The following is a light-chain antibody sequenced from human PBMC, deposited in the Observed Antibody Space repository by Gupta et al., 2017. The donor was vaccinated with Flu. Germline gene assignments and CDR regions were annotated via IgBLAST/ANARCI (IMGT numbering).Light chain of an antibody. CDR3: QQTYSTPLT. J-gene: IGKJ4*01. CDR1: QSISSY. CDR2: AAS. V-gene: IGKV1-39*01. Sequence: DXQMTQSPSXLXASVGDRVTITCRASQSISSYLNWYQQKPGKAPKLLIYAASSLQSGVPSRFSGSGSGTDFTLTISSLQPEDFATYSCQQTYSTPLTFGGGTKVEIE.